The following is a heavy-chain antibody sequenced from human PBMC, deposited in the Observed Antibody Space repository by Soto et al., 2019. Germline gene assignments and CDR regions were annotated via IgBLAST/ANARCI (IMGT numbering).Heavy chain of an antibody. CDR1: GFTFNNYA. J-gene: IGHJ4*02. V-gene: IGHV3-64D*08. CDR2: ISYVGGST. Sequence: GGSLRLSCSASGFTFNNYAMHWVRQAPGKGLEYVSGISYVGGSTYYADSVKGRFTISRDNSKNTLYLQMSGLRPEDTAVYYCVKDRYFGSGSTWGYFDYWGQGTLVTVSS. CDR3: VKDRYFGSGSTWGYFDY. D-gene: IGHD3-10*01.